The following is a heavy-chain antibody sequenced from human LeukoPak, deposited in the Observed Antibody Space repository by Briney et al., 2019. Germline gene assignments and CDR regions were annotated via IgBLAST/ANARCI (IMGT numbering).Heavy chain of an antibody. V-gene: IGHV3-7*01. CDR1: GFSINNYA. Sequence: GGSLRLSCAVSGFSINNYAMSWVRQAPGKGLEWVANIKRDGSDKYYVGSVEGRFTISRDNDKNSLYLQMSSLRAEDTAIYYCARALYNRGWYPDYFDSWGQGALVTVSS. J-gene: IGHJ4*02. CDR3: ARALYNRGWYPDYFDS. CDR2: IKRDGSDK. D-gene: IGHD6-19*01.